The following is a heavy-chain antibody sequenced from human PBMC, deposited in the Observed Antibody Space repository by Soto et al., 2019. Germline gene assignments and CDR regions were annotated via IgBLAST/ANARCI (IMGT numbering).Heavy chain of an antibody. Sequence: QVKLVQSGAEEKKPGASVKVSCKVSGYTFTSYAMHWVRQAPGQRLEWMGWINAGNGNTKYSQKFQGRVTITRDTSASTAYMQLSRLRSEDTAVYSCARSIVVVTALDYWGQGTLVTVSS. J-gene: IGHJ4*02. D-gene: IGHD2-21*02. CDR2: INAGNGNT. CDR1: GYTFTSYA. V-gene: IGHV1-3*05. CDR3: ARSIVVVTALDY.